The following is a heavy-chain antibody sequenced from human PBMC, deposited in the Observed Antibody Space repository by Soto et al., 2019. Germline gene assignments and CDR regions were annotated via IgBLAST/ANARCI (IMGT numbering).Heavy chain of an antibody. CDR1: GGSISSYY. V-gene: IGHV4-4*07. Sequence: SETLSLTCTVSGGSISSYYWSWIRQPAGKGLEWIGRIYTSGTINFNPSLKSRLTISLDTSKKHFSLKLSSVTDADTAAYYCARADRTLVTSYSLDVWGQGTTVTVSS. D-gene: IGHD2-21*02. CDR2: IYTSGTI. CDR3: ARADRTLVTSYSLDV. J-gene: IGHJ6*02.